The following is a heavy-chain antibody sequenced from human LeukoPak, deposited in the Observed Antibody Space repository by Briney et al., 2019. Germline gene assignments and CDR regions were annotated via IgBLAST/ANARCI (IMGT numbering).Heavy chain of an antibody. D-gene: IGHD2-21*02. CDR2: INHRGST. Sequence: PSETLSLTCAVSSGSFSTYYWSWIRQPPGKGLEWIGEINHRGSTNYNPSLKSRVTISVDTSKNQFSLKLSSVTAADPAVYYFSRSGLHCGGDCYVDYWGQGTLVTVSS. CDR1: SGSFSTYY. J-gene: IGHJ4*02. CDR3: SRSGLHCGGDCYVDY. V-gene: IGHV4-34*01.